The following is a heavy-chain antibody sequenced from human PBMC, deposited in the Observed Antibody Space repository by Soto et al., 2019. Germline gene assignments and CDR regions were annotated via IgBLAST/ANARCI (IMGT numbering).Heavy chain of an antibody. Sequence: PSETLSLTCTVSGGSISSYYWSWIRQPPGKGLEWIGYIYYSGSTNYNPSLKSRVTISVDTSKNQFSLKLSSVTAADTAVYYCARTLGYCSSTSCSYYYYYYYMDVWGKGTTVTVSS. CDR2: IYYSGST. CDR1: GGSISSYY. J-gene: IGHJ6*03. CDR3: ARTLGYCSSTSCSYYYYYYYMDV. V-gene: IGHV4-59*08. D-gene: IGHD2-2*01.